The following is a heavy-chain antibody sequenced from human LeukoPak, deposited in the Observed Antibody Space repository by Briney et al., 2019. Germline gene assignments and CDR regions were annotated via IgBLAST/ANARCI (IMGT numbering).Heavy chain of an antibody. D-gene: IGHD3-22*01. V-gene: IGHV4-59*01. Sequence: SETLSLTCTVSGGSISSYYWSWIRQSPGKGLEWIGYIYYSGTTNYNPSLNSRVTMSVDTSKNQFSLKLSSVTAADTAVYYCARFTYDSSGSNYYFDYWGQGTLVTVSS. CDR1: GGSISSYY. J-gene: IGHJ4*02. CDR3: ARFTYDSSGSNYYFDY. CDR2: IYYSGTT.